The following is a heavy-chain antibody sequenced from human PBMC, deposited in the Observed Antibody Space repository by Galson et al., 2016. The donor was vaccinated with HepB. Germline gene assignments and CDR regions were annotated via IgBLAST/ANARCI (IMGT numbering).Heavy chain of an antibody. Sequence: TLSLTCTVSGASISNYFWNWIRQTPGKGLEWIGYVFDSGNTNYNPSLKSRVTISLDTSQNQFSLSLSSVTAADTAVYFCGRSHGGYWGQGTLVTVSS. CDR3: GRSHGGY. V-gene: IGHV4-59*01. CDR2: VFDSGNT. J-gene: IGHJ4*02. D-gene: IGHD3-10*01. CDR1: GASISNYF.